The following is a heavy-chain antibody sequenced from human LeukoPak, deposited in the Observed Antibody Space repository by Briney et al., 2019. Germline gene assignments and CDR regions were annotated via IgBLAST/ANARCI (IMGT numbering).Heavy chain of an antibody. J-gene: IGHJ4*02. CDR3: AKGPYGRKFDWLYTFDY. Sequence: GGSLRLSCAASGFTLSSYAMSWVRQAPGKGLEWVSAISGSGGSTYYADSVKGRFTISRDSSKNTLYLQMNSLRAEDTAVYYCAKGPYGRKFDWLYTFDYWGQGTLVTVSS. CDR2: ISGSGGST. V-gene: IGHV3-23*01. CDR1: GFTLSSYA. D-gene: IGHD3-9*01.